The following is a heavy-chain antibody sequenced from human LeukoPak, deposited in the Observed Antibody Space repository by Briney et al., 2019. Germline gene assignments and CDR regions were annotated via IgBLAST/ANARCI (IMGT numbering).Heavy chain of an antibody. CDR3: AKEIYGDSTGGRFQH. V-gene: IGHV3-21*04. CDR2: ITSSSSYI. Sequence: KPGGSLRLSCAASGFTFSSYNMNWVRQAPGKGLEWVSSITSSSSYIYYADSVKGRFTISRDNSKNTLYLQMNSLRADDTAVYYCAKEIYGDSTGGRFQHWGQGTLVTVSS. CDR1: GFTFSSYN. D-gene: IGHD4-17*01. J-gene: IGHJ1*01.